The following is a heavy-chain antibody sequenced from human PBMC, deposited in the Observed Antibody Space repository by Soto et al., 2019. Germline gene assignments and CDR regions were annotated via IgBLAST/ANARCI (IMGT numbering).Heavy chain of an antibody. CDR3: VRSVYSSQGMRV. J-gene: IGHJ6*04. D-gene: IGHD2-15*01. V-gene: IGHV5-51*01. CDR2: IYPADSDT. CDR1: GYNFATSL. Sequence: GESRKISWRGSGYNFATSLIGWLRQMPGKVLEWMGIIYPADSDTRYSPSFQVQVTISSDNTIGTACLQWRSLKAADTAMYYCVRSVYSSQGMRVSGTGSAVTVSS.